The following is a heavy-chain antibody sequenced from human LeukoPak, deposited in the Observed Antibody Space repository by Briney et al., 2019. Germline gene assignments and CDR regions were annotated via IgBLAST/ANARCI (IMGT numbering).Heavy chain of an antibody. Sequence: GASVKVSCKASGYIFSSYGISWVRQAPGQGREGMAWISAYNGNTNYAQKVQGRVTMTTDTSTSTAYMELRSLRSDDTAVYYCARDESSGTYYFDYWGQGTLVTVSS. V-gene: IGHV1-18*01. CDR2: ISAYNGNT. J-gene: IGHJ4*02. CDR3: ARDESSGTYYFDY. D-gene: IGHD1-26*01. CDR1: GYIFSSYG.